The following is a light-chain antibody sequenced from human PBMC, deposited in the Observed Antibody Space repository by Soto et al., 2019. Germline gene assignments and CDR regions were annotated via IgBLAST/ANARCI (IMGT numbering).Light chain of an antibody. CDR2: GAS. J-gene: IGKJ5*01. Sequence: DIVMTQPPLSLPVTPGEPASISCRASQSVSSSYLAWYQQKPGQAPRLLIYGASSRATGIPDRFSGSGSGTDFTLTISRLEPEDFAVYYCQQYGSSITFGQGTRLEIK. V-gene: IGKV3-20*01. CDR1: QSVSSSY. CDR3: QQYGSSIT.